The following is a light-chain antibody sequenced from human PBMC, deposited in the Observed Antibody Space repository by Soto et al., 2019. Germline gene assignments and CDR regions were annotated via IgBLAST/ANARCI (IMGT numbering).Light chain of an antibody. CDR1: QSVDSNY. CDR3: QQYGGSPRT. V-gene: IGKV3-20*01. Sequence: EIVLTQSPGTLSLSPGERATVSCRASQSVDSNYLAWYQQKPGQAPRLLIYGISSRATGIPDRFSGSGSGTDFTLTISRLEPEDFAVYYCQQYGGSPRTFGQGTKVEVK. CDR2: GIS. J-gene: IGKJ1*01.